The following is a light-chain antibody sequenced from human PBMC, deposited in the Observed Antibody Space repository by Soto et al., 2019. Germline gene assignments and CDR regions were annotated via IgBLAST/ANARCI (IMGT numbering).Light chain of an antibody. CDR2: KAS. Sequence: DIQMTQSPSTLSASVGDRVTITCRATQSISNWLAWYQQKPGKAPKLLIYKASSLESGVPSRFSGSGSGTEFTLTISNLQPDDFATYYCQQYNSYLITFGQGTRLEIK. V-gene: IGKV1-5*03. J-gene: IGKJ5*01. CDR3: QQYNSYLIT. CDR1: QSISNW.